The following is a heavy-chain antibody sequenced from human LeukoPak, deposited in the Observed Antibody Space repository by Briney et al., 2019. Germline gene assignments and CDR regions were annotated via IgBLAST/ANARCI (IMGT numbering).Heavy chain of an antibody. CDR1: GGSISSYY. D-gene: IGHD3-10*01. Sequence: SETLSLTCTVSGGSISSYYWSWIRQPPGKGLEWIGYIYYSGGTNYNPSLKSRVTISVDTSKNQFSLKLSSVTAADTAVYYCARTTPILLWFGEPLGAFDIWGQGTMVTVSS. CDR3: ARTTPILLWFGEPLGAFDI. V-gene: IGHV4-59*01. J-gene: IGHJ3*02. CDR2: IYYSGGT.